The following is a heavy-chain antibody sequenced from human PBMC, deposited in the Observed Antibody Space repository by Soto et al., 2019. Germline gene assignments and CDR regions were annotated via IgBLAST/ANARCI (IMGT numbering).Heavy chain of an antibody. CDR3: ARGYCSSTSCYIGNWFDP. CDR1: GYTFTSYD. D-gene: IGHD2-2*02. V-gene: IGHV1-8*01. Sequence: VASVKVSCKASGYTFTSYDINWVRQATGQGLEWMGWMNPNRGNTGYAQKFQGRVTMTRNTSISTAYMELSSLRSEDTAVYYCARGYCSSTSCYIGNWFDPWGQGTLVTVSS. J-gene: IGHJ5*02. CDR2: MNPNRGNT.